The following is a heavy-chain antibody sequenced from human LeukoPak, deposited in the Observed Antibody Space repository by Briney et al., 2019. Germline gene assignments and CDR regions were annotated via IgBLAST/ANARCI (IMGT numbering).Heavy chain of an antibody. CDR1: GYTFTSYG. D-gene: IGHD2-2*01. CDR3: ARDGYQPLDVTYFQH. J-gene: IGHJ1*01. CDR2: ISAYNGNT. Sequence: ASVKVSCKASGYTFTSYGITWVRQAPGQGLEWMGWISAYNGNTNYPQKLQGRVTMITDTSTSTAYMELRSLRSDDTAVYYCARDGYQPLDVTYFQHRGQGTLVTVSS. V-gene: IGHV1-18*01.